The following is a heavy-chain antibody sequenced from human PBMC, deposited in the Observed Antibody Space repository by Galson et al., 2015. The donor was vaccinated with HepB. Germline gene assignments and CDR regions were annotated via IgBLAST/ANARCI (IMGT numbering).Heavy chain of an antibody. Sequence: SVKVSCKASGYTFTSYGISWVRQAPGQGLEWMGWISAYNGNTNYAQKLQGRVTMTTDTSTSTAYMELRSLRSDDTAVYYCARPSYSSSWGGYGYWGQGTLVTVSS. V-gene: IGHV1-18*01. CDR2: ISAYNGNT. CDR1: GYTFTSYG. CDR3: ARPSYSSSWGGYGY. D-gene: IGHD6-13*01. J-gene: IGHJ4*02.